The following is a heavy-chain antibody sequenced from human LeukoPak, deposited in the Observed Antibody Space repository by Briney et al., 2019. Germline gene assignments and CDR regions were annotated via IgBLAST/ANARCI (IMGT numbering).Heavy chain of an antibody. J-gene: IGHJ6*03. Sequence: GASVKVSCKASGYTFTSFGISWVRQAPGQGLEWMGWISAYNVNTNYAQTLQGRVTMTTDTSTSTAYMELRSLRPDDTAMYYCARDWVVTPDYYYYYYTDVWGKGTTVTVSS. CDR2: ISAYNVNT. CDR1: GYTFTSFG. CDR3: ARDWVVTPDYYYYYYTDV. V-gene: IGHV1-18*01. D-gene: IGHD4-23*01.